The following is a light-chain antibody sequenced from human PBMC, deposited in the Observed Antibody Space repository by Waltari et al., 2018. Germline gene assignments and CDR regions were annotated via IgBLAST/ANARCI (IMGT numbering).Light chain of an antibody. CDR1: SSNIGNNF. V-gene: IGLV1-47*01. CDR2: KND. J-gene: IGLJ3*02. Sequence: QSVLTQAPSESGTPGQTVTISCSGSSSNIGNNFVYWYKQVPGMTPKLLIYKNDQRHSGGRDRCLGSKSGSSASLAISGLRSEDEADYYCATWDDSLSGPVFGGGTNLTVL. CDR3: ATWDDSLSGPV.